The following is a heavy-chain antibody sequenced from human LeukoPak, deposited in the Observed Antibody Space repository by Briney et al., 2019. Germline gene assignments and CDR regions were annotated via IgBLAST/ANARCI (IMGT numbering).Heavy chain of an antibody. CDR2: ITNSGENT. V-gene: IGHV3-23*01. D-gene: IGHD7-27*01. CDR3: AKDGNWARFEN. Sequence: GGSLRLSCEASGFSFPYGMSWVRQAPGKGLEWVSGITNSGENTYYADSVKGRFTISRDNSKNTLYLQMNSPRAEDTAAYYCAKDGNWARFENWGQGTLVTVSS. CDR1: GFSFPYG. J-gene: IGHJ4*02.